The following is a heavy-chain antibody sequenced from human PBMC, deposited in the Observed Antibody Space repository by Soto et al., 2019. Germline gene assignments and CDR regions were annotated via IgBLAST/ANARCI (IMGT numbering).Heavy chain of an antibody. CDR2: INRDRVGT. Sequence: QVQLVQSGAEVKKPGASVKVSCKASEYTFTDYNLHWVRQAPGQGLEWMGWINRDRVGTKYAQTFQGRVTMTRDTRMSTGDMELSRMRYDDKAVYSCARGSGSGSSYGIDSRGHGTMVTRSS. CDR3: ARGSGSGSSYGIDS. CDR1: EYTFTDYN. J-gene: IGHJ5*01. V-gene: IGHV1-2*02. D-gene: IGHD3-10*01.